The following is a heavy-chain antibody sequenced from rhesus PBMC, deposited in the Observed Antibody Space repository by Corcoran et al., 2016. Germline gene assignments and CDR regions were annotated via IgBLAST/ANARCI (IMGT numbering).Heavy chain of an antibody. CDR2: IDPSDSDT. V-gene: IGHV5-2*01. CDR3: AKGSSLDV. J-gene: IGHJ5-2*02. CDR1: GYRFTSYW. Sequence: EVQLVQSGAEVKRPGESLKISCKTSGYRFTSYWISWVRQMPGKGLEWMGAIDPSDSDTRYSPSFQGQVTISADKSISTAYLQWSSLKASDSATYYCAKGSSLDVWGRGVLVTVSS.